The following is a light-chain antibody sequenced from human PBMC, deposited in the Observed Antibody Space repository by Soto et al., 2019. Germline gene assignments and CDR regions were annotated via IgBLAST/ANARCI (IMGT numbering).Light chain of an antibody. CDR2: EVS. V-gene: IGLV2-8*01. Sequence: QYALTQPPSASGSPGQSVTISWTGTSSDVGGYNYVSWYQQHPGKAPKLMIYEVSKRPSGVPDRFSGSKSGNTASLTVSGLQAEDEADYYCSSYAGSNNLGVFGGGTQLTVL. CDR1: SSDVGGYNY. CDR3: SSYAGSNNLGV. J-gene: IGLJ2*01.